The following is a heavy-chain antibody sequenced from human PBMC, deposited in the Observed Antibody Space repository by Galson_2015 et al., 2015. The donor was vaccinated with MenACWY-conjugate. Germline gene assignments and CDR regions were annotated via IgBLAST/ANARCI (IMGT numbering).Heavy chain of an antibody. CDR1: GGSISSGGYS. V-gene: IGHV4-30-2*01. CDR2: IYHSGST. Sequence: TLSLTCTVSGGSISSGGYSWSWIRQPPGKGLEWIGYIYHSGSTYYNPSLKSRVTISVDRSKNQFSLKLSSVTAADTAVYYCARATYDFWSGYPNYYYMDVWGKGTTVTVSS. CDR3: ARATYDFWSGYPNYYYMDV. J-gene: IGHJ6*03. D-gene: IGHD3-3*01.